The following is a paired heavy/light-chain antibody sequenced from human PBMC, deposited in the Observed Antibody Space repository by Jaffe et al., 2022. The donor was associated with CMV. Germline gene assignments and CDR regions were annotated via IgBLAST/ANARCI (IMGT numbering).Heavy chain of an antibody. CDR3: ARAPMIVVVTHTFAWFDP. D-gene: IGHD3-22*01. CDR1: GYTFTSYG. V-gene: IGHV1-18*01. J-gene: IGHJ5*02. CDR2: ISAYNGNT. Sequence: QVQLVQSGAEVKKPGASVKVSCKASGYTFTSYGISWVRQAPGQGLEWMGWISAYNGNTNYAQKLQGRVTMTTDTSTSTAYMELRSLRSDDTAVYYCARAPMIVVVTHTFAWFDPWGQGTLVTVSS.
Light chain of an antibody. CDR2: WAS. Sequence: DIVMTQSPDSLAVSLGERATINCKSSQSVLYSSNNKNYLAWYQQKPGQPPKLLIYWASTRESGVPDRFSGSGSGTDFTLTISSLQAEDVAVYYCQQYYSTPPHFGGGTKVEIK. V-gene: IGKV4-1*01. CDR3: QQYYSTPPH. CDR1: QSVLYSSNNKNY. J-gene: IGKJ4*01.